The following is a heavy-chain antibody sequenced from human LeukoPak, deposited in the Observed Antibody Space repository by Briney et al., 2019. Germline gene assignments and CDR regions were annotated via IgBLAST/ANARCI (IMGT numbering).Heavy chain of an antibody. Sequence: KPGGSLRLSCAASGFTFSSYSVNWVRQAPGKGLAWVSSISSSGSYIYYADSVKGRFTFSRDNAKNSLYLQMNSLRAEDTAVYYCARGEGMTTVTYFDYWGQGTLVTVSS. CDR2: ISSSGSYI. CDR1: GFTFSSYS. J-gene: IGHJ4*02. D-gene: IGHD4-17*01. CDR3: ARGEGMTTVTYFDY. V-gene: IGHV3-21*01.